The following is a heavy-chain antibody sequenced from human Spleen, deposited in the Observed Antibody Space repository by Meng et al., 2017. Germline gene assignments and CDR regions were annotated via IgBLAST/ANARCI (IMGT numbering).Heavy chain of an antibody. CDR3: ARGGSSGWYLWYFDL. CDR2: IWYDGSNK. CDR1: GFTFSSYG. Sequence: LSLTCAASGFTFSSYGMHWVRQAPGKGLEWVAVIWYDGSNKYYADSVKGRFTISRDNSKNTLYLQMNSLRAEDTAVYYCARGGSSGWYLWYFDLWGRGSLVTVSS. D-gene: IGHD6-19*01. J-gene: IGHJ2*01. V-gene: IGHV3-33*01.